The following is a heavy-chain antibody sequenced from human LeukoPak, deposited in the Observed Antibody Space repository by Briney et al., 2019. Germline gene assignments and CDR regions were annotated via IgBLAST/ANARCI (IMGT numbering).Heavy chain of an antibody. J-gene: IGHJ5*02. CDR3: AKDNSVGDIAWLFDP. Sequence: ASVKVSCKASGYTFTSQFMHWVRQAPGQGLEWMGIINPRGGSTSYTQKFQGRVTMTRDTSTSTDYMELRSRGFEDTAGYYCAKDNSVGDIAWLFDPWGQGTLVTVSS. V-gene: IGHV1-46*01. CDR2: INPRGGST. D-gene: IGHD1-26*01. CDR1: GYTFTSQF.